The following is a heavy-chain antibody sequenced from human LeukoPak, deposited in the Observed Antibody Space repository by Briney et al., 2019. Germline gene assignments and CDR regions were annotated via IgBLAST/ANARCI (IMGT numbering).Heavy chain of an antibody. D-gene: IGHD5-24*01. V-gene: IGHV3-21*01. CDR1: GFTFSSYS. Sequence: GGSLRLSCAASGFTFSSYSMNWVRQAPGKGLEWVSSISSSSGYIYYADSVKGRFTISRDNAKNSLYLQMNSLRAEDTAVYYCARDEMATITGYFDYWGQGTLVTVSS. CDR3: ARDEMATITGYFDY. J-gene: IGHJ4*02. CDR2: ISSSSGYI.